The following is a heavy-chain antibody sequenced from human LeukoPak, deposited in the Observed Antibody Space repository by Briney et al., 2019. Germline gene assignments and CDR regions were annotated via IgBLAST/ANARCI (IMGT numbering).Heavy chain of an antibody. Sequence: GGSLRLSCAASGFTFSTYSMNWVRQAPGKGLEWVSSITSGSNYIYYADSMKGRFTISRDNAKNSVYLQMSNLKAEDTAVYYCVRWGLGKGEAFDIWGQGTMVSVSS. D-gene: IGHD3-10*01. CDR1: GFTFSTYS. CDR3: VRWGLGKGEAFDI. J-gene: IGHJ3*02. V-gene: IGHV3-21*01. CDR2: ITSGSNYI.